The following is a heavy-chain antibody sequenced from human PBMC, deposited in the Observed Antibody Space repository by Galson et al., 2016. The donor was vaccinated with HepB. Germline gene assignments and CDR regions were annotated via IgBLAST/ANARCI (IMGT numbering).Heavy chain of an antibody. CDR2: IDWTDNK. V-gene: IGHV2-70*04. CDR3: ARLAAAGPYYLSMDV. Sequence: PALVKPTQTLTLTCTFSGFSLSTSGMRMNWVRQPPGKALEWLARIDWTDNKFYNASLKTRLTISKDTSKNRVVLTMTNMDPVDPATYYCARLAAAGPYYLSMDVWGQGTTVTVSS. D-gene: IGHD6-13*01. CDR1: GFSLSTSGMR. J-gene: IGHJ6*02.